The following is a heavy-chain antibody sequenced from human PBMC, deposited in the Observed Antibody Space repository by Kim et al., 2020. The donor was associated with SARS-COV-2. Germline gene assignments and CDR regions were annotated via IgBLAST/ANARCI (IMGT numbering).Heavy chain of an antibody. CDR2: IIPILGIA. CDR3: ARVEDMLEEGPYYYYGMDV. J-gene: IGHJ6*02. Sequence: SVKVSCKASGGTFSSYAISWVRQAPGQGLEWMGRIIPILGIANYAQKFQDRVTITADKSTSTAYMELSSLRSEDTAVYYCARVEDMLEEGPYYYYGMDVWGQGTTVTVSS. D-gene: IGHD1-1*01. CDR1: GGTFSSYA. V-gene: IGHV1-69*04.